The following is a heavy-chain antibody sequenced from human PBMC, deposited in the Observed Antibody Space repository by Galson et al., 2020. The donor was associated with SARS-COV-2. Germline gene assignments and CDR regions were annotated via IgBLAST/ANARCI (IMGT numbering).Heavy chain of an antibody. CDR1: GFTFGDYT. CDR2: IRSNTYGGTA. D-gene: IGHD3-10*01. V-gene: IGHV3-49*03. Sequence: GGSLRLSCTASGFTFGDYTMSFFHQAPGKGLEWLGFIRSNTYGGTADYAASVKGRFTISRDDSKSIAYLQMNSLKIADTAVYYCTTYDSGRGFDFWGQGTLVTVSS. J-gene: IGHJ4*02. CDR3: TTYDSGRGFDF.